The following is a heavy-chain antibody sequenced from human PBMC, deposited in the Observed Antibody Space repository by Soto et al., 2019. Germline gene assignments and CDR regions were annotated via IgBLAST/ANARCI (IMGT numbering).Heavy chain of an antibody. CDR3: ARDYSGTSGRFGFDP. J-gene: IGHJ5*02. V-gene: IGHV4-61*01. CDR1: GGYISSGSDY. D-gene: IGHD1-26*01. Sequence: PSVTMCVTSTVAGGYISSGSDYWSWKRKPPGKGLEWIGYIYYSGSTNYNPSLKSRVTISVDTSKNQFSLKLSSVTAADTAVYYCARDYSGTSGRFGFDPWGQGTLVTVSS. CDR2: IYYSGST.